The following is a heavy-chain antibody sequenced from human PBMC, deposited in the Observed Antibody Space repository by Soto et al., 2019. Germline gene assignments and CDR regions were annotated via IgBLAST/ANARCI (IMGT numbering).Heavy chain of an antibody. CDR3: ASSDYSSFRY. J-gene: IGHJ4*02. V-gene: IGHV3-7*05. Sequence: GGSLRLSCAASGFTFSSYWMTWVRQAPGKGLEWVANINQDESERYYVDSVKGRFTISRDNVKNSLYLQMNCLRVEDTAVYYCASSDYSSFRYWGQGALVTVSS. CDR2: INQDESER. D-gene: IGHD6-6*01. CDR1: GFTFSSYW.